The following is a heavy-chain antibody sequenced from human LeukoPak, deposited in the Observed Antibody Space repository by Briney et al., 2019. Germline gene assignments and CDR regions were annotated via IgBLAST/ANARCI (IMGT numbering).Heavy chain of an antibody. J-gene: IGHJ3*02. CDR3: ARGMAFDI. V-gene: IGHV4-34*01. CDR2: INHSGST. CDR1: GGSFSGYY. Sequence: SEALSLTCAVYGGSFSGYYWSWIRQPPGKGLEWIGEINHSGSTNYNPSLKSRVTISVDTSKNQFSLKLSSVTAADTAVYYCARGMAFDIWGQGTMVTVSS.